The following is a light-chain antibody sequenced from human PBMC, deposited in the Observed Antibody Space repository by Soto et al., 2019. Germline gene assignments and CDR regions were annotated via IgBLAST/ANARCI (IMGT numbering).Light chain of an antibody. CDR3: AAWDDTLSGLV. Sequence: QAVVTQPPSASGAPGQTVTISCSGRSSNIGSNYVYWYQQLPETAPRLLLYMADQRPSGIPDRFSGSKSGTSASLDISGLRSEDEADYYCAAWDDTLSGLVFGGGTKVTVL. CDR2: MAD. V-gene: IGLV1-47*01. J-gene: IGLJ2*01. CDR1: SSNIGSNY.